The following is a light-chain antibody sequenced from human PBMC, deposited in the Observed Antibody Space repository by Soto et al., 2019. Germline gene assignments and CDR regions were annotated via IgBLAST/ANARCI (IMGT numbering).Light chain of an antibody. CDR2: AAS. CDR3: QQSYSIFMYT. J-gene: IGKJ2*01. V-gene: IGKV1-39*01. CDR1: QSISSY. Sequence: DIQMTQSPSSLSASVGDRVTITCRASQSISSYLNWYQQKPGKAPKLLIYAASSFQSGVPSWFSGSASGTDFTLTISSLQPEDFATYYCQQSYSIFMYTFGQGTKLEIK.